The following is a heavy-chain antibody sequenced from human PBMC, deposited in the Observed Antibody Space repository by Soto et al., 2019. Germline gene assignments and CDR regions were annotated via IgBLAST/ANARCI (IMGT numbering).Heavy chain of an antibody. D-gene: IGHD3-22*01. CDR3: ATYYYDNCAYRGFDY. J-gene: IGHJ4*02. CDR2: IYHSGNA. CDR1: GGSINSGGYY. Sequence: QVHLQESGPGLVKPSQTLSLTCTVSGGSINSGGYYWSWIRQHPGKGLEWVGYIYHSGNAYYNPSLKSRVAMSVVTSTNQCSRTLSSVTAAGTAMYYCATYYYDNCAYRGFDYWGQGTLVTVSS. V-gene: IGHV4-31*03.